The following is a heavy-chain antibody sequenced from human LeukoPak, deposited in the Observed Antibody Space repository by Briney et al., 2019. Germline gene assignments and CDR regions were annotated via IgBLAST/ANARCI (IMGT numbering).Heavy chain of an antibody. J-gene: IGHJ4*02. CDR2: IIPIFGTA. Sequence: SVKVSCKASGGTFSSYAISWVRQAPGQGLEWMGGIIPIFGTANYAQKFQGRVTITADESTSTAYMELSSLRSEDTAVSYCARVAYYYDRQFDYWGQGTLVTVSS. CDR1: GGTFSSYA. D-gene: IGHD3-22*01. CDR3: ARVAYYYDRQFDY. V-gene: IGHV1-69*01.